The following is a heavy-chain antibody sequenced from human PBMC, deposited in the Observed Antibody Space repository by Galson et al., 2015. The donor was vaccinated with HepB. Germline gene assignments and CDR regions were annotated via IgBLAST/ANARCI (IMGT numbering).Heavy chain of an antibody. D-gene: IGHD6-19*01. CDR2: ISSSSSYI. J-gene: IGHJ6*02. Sequence: SLRLSCAASGFTFSSYSMNWVRQAPGKGLEWVSSISSSSSYIYYADSVKGRFTISRDNAKNSLYLQMNSLRAEDTAVYYCARVQDLPVAPFQYYYYGMDVWGQGTTVTVSS. V-gene: IGHV3-21*01. CDR1: GFTFSSYS. CDR3: ARVQDLPVAPFQYYYYGMDV.